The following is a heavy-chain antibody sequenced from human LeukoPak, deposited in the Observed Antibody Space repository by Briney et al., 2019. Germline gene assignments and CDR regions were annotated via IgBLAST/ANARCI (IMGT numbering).Heavy chain of an antibody. J-gene: IGHJ4*02. Sequence: PGGSLRLSCAASGFTFSSYAMSWVRQAPGKGLEWVSDIIGSGGSTYYADSVKGRFTISRDNSKNTMFLQMNSLRAEDTAVYYCARAPVLMVYAPIDYWGQGTLVTVSS. D-gene: IGHD2-8*01. V-gene: IGHV3-23*01. CDR3: ARAPVLMVYAPIDY. CDR1: GFTFSSYA. CDR2: IIGSGGST.